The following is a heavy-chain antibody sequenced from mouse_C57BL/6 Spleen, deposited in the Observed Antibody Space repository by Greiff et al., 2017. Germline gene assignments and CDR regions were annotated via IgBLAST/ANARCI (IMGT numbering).Heavy chain of an antibody. CDR2: ISDGGSYT. Sequence: EVQVVESGGGLVKPGGSLKLSCAASGFTFSSYAMSWVRQTPEKRLEWVATISDGGSYTYYPDNVKGRFTISRDNAKNNLYLQMSHLKSEDTAMYYCAREGYYGSSYGAMDYWGQGTSVTVSS. CDR1: GFTFSSYA. D-gene: IGHD1-1*01. CDR3: AREGYYGSSYGAMDY. V-gene: IGHV5-4*01. J-gene: IGHJ4*01.